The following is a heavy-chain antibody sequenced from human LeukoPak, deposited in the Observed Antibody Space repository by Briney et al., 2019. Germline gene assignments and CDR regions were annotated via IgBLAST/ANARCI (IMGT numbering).Heavy chain of an antibody. CDR1: GGSFSGYY. D-gene: IGHD3-10*01. J-gene: IGHJ6*03. Sequence: SETLSLTCAVYGGSFSGYYWSWIRQPPGKGLEWIGEINHSGSTNYNPSLKSRVTISVDTSKNQFSLKLSPVTAADTAVYYCARVSMVRGVINYYYYYMDVWGKGTTVTVSS. CDR2: INHSGST. V-gene: IGHV4-34*01. CDR3: ARVSMVRGVINYYYYYMDV.